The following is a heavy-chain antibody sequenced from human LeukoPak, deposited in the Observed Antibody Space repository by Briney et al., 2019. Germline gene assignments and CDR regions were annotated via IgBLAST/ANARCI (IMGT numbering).Heavy chain of an antibody. CDR1: GGSFSGYY. Sequence: SETLSLTCAVYGGSFSGYYWSWIRQPPGKGLEWIGEINHSGSTNYNPSLKSRVTISVDTNKKQFSQTLRSMPAADATVFYCWRLWSPPLSIAIFGLPCYFAYWGQGTLVTVSS. V-gene: IGHV4-34*01. CDR3: WRLWSPPLSIAIFGLPCYFAY. J-gene: IGHJ4*02. D-gene: IGHD3-3*01. CDR2: INHSGST.